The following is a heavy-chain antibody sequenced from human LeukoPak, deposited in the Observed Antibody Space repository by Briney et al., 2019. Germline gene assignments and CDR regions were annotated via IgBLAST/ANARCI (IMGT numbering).Heavy chain of an antibody. V-gene: IGHV3-9*01. J-gene: IGHJ4*02. CDR2: ISWNSGSI. Sequence: GRSLRLSCAASGFTFDDYAMHWVRQAPVKGLEWVSGISWNSGSIGYADSVKGRFTISRDNAKNSLYLQMNSLRAEDTALYYCAKAVDFWSGYFDYWGQGTLVTVSS. CDR1: GFTFDDYA. CDR3: AKAVDFWSGYFDY. D-gene: IGHD3-3*01.